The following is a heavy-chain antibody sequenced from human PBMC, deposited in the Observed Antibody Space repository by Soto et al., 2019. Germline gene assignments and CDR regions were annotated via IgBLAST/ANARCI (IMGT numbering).Heavy chain of an antibody. CDR1: GFTFSSYA. Sequence: GGSLRLSCAASGFTFSSYAMHWVRQAPGKGLEWVAVISYDGSNKYYADSVKGRFTISRDNSKNTLYLQMNSLRAEDTAVYYCARDGDRNAFDIWGQGTMVNVS. J-gene: IGHJ3*02. CDR2: ISYDGSNK. V-gene: IGHV3-30-3*01. CDR3: ARDGDRNAFDI.